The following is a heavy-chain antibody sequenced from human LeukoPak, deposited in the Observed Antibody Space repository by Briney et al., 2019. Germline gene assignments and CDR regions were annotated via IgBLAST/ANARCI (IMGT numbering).Heavy chain of an antibody. V-gene: IGHV3-33*01. CDR1: GFTFSSYG. CDR2: IWYDGSNK. J-gene: IGHJ4*02. D-gene: IGHD3-10*01. Sequence: GGSLRLSCAASGFTFSSYGMHWVRQAPGKGLEWVAVIWYDGSNKYYADSVKGRFTISRDNSKNTLFLQMNSLRAEDTAVYYCARFPYYYGSGSWNYFDYWGQGTLVTVSS. CDR3: ARFPYYYGSGSWNYFDY.